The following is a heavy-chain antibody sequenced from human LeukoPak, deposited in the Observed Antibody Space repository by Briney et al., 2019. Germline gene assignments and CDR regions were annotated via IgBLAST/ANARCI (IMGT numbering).Heavy chain of an antibody. V-gene: IGHV3-23*01. CDR1: GFTFSNYA. Sequence: GGSLRLSCAASGFTFSNYAMNWVRQAPGKGLEWVSSISGSGDDPSYADSVKGRFTISRDNSRNTLYLQMNSLRAEDTAAYYCAKQFVDIWGQGTLVTVPS. D-gene: IGHD5-24*01. J-gene: IGHJ5*02. CDR3: AKQFVDI. CDR2: ISGSGDDP.